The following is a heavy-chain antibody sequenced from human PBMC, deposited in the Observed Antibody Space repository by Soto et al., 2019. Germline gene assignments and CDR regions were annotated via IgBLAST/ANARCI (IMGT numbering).Heavy chain of an antibody. J-gene: IGHJ5*02. CDR1: GFTFSSYA. V-gene: IGHV3-30-3*01. D-gene: IGHD1-20*01. Sequence: QPGGSLRLSCAASGFTFSSYAMHWVRQAPGKGLEWVAVISYDGSNKYYADSVKGRFTISRDNSKNTLYLQMNSLRAEDTAVYYCARDTRNWNLSPSNWFDPWGQGTLVTVSS. CDR2: ISYDGSNK. CDR3: ARDTRNWNLSPSNWFDP.